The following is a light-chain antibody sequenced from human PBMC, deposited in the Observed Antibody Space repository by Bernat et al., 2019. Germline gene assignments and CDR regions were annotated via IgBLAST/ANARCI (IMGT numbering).Light chain of an antibody. CDR3: QQSYGIPYT. Sequence: DIQMTQSPSSLSPSVGDRVTITCRASQSINSNLNWYQEKPGKAPKVLIYDASSLQSGVPSRFSGSGSGTDFTLTISSLQPEDFATYFCQQSYGIPYTFGQGTKLAIK. J-gene: IGKJ2*01. V-gene: IGKV1-39*01. CDR1: QSINSN. CDR2: DAS.